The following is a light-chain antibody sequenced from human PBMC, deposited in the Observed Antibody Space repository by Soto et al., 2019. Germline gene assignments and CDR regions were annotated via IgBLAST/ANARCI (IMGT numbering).Light chain of an antibody. CDR3: QQYNNWPPYT. J-gene: IGKJ2*01. CDR2: GAS. V-gene: IGKV3-15*01. CDR1: QSVSAN. Sequence: EMVMTQSPATLSVSPGESATLSCRASQSVSANLAWYQQKPGQAPRLLIYGASTRATGIPARVSGSGSGTEFTLTISSLQSEDFAVYYCQQYNNWPPYTFGQGTKVDIK.